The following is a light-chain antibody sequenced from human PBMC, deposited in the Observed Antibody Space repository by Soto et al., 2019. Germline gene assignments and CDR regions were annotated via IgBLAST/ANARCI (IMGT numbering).Light chain of an antibody. V-gene: IGLV2-14*01. CDR1: SSDVGGYNY. CDR3: SSYTSRTALPV. Sequence: QSVLTQPASVSGSPGQSITISCTGTSSDVGGYNYVSWYQHHPGKASKLMIYEVSLRPSEVSNRFSVSKSGNTASLTISGLQAGDEADYYCSSYTSRTALPVFGTGTKVTVL. CDR2: EVS. J-gene: IGLJ1*01.